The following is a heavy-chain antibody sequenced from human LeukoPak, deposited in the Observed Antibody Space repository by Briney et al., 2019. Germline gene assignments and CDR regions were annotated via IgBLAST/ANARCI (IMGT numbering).Heavy chain of an antibody. V-gene: IGHV3-30-3*01. CDR3: ARDQEQLVWGAFDI. J-gene: IGHJ3*02. Sequence: QPGGSLRLSCAASGFTFSSYAMHWVRQAPGKGLEWVAVISYDGSNKYYADSVKGRYTISRDNSKNTLYLQMNSLRAEDTAVYYCARDQEQLVWGAFDIWGQGTMVTVSS. CDR2: ISYDGSNK. D-gene: IGHD6-13*01. CDR1: GFTFSSYA.